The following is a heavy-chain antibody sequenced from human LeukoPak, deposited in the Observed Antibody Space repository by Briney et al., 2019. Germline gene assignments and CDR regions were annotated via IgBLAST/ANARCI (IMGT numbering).Heavy chain of an antibody. CDR1: GFTFSSYG. CDR3: AKDYYDSRNAFVI. D-gene: IGHD3-22*01. CDR2: IRYDGSNK. J-gene: IGHJ3*02. V-gene: IGHV3-30*02. Sequence: GGSPRLSCAASGFTFSSYGMHWVRQAPGKGLEWVAFIRYDGSNKYYADSVKGRFTISRDNSKNTLYLQMNSLRAEDTAVYYCAKDYYDSRNAFVIWGQGTMVTVSS.